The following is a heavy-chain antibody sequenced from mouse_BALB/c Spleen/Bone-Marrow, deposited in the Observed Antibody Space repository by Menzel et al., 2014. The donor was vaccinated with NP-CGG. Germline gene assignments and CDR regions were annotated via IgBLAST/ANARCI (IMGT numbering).Heavy chain of an antibody. CDR2: IDPANGNT. CDR1: GFNIEDSY. Sequence: VQLKQSGAEIVKPGASVKSSCTTSGFNIEDSYIYWMKQRPEQGLEWIGRIDPANGNTKYDPKFRGKATITVDTSSATAYLQLSSLTSEDTAVYYCARNYGSSLDYWGQGTTLTVSS. V-gene: IGHV14-3*02. D-gene: IGHD1-1*01. J-gene: IGHJ2*01. CDR3: ARNYGSSLDY.